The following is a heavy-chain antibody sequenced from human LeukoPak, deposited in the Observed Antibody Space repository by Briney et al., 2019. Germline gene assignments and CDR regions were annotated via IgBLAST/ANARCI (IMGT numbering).Heavy chain of an antibody. CDR3: ARGHYDFWSGYYTQLAGYYFDY. V-gene: IGHV4-30-4*08. CDR2: IYYSGST. J-gene: IGHJ4*02. D-gene: IGHD3-3*01. CDR1: GGSISSGDYY. Sequence: PSETLSLTCTVSGGSISSGDYYWSWIRQPPGKGLEWIGYIYYSGSTYYNPSLKSRVTISVDTSKNQFSLKLGSVTAADTAVYYCARGHYDFWSGYYTQLAGYYFDYWGQGTLVTVSS.